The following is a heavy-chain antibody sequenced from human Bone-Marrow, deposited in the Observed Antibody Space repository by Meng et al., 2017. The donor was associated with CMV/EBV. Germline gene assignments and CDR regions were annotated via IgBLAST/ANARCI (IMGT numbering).Heavy chain of an antibody. J-gene: IGHJ6*02. V-gene: IGHV4-4*02. Sequence: SETLSLTCAVSGGSISSSNWWCWVRQPPGKGLEWFGDIYHSGSTNYNPSLKSRVTISVDKSKNQFSLKLSSATAADTAVYYCARDFHGVVATMDVWGQGTTVTVSS. D-gene: IGHD3-3*01. CDR1: GGSISSSNW. CDR2: IYHSGST. CDR3: ARDFHGVVATMDV.